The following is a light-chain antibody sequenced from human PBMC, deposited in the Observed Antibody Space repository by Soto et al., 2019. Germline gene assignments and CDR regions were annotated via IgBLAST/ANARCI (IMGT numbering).Light chain of an antibody. CDR1: ALPRQY. Sequence: SYELTQPPSVSVSPGQTARITCSGDALPRQYAYWYQQKPGQAPVVVMYKDSERPSGIPERFSGSSSGTIVTLTISGVQAEHEADSYCKSADISGTYYVFGTGTKVTVL. V-gene: IGLV3-25*02. J-gene: IGLJ1*01. CDR3: KSADISGTYYV. CDR2: KDS.